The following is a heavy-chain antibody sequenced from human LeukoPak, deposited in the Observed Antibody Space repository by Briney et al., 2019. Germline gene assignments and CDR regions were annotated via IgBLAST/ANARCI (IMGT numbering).Heavy chain of an antibody. J-gene: IGHJ4*02. Sequence: PGGSLRLSCAASGFTFSSYAMHWVRQAPGKGLEWVAVTSYDGSNTYYGDSVKGRFTISRDNSEKTLYLQMNNLRAEDTAVYYCAKDLSRYGSESPLDFWGQGTLVTVSS. CDR3: AKDLSRYGSESPLDF. V-gene: IGHV3-30*04. CDR2: TSYDGSNT. D-gene: IGHD3-10*01. CDR1: GFTFSSYA.